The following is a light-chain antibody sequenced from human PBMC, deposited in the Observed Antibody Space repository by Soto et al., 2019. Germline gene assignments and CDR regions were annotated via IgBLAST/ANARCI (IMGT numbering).Light chain of an antibody. CDR2: AAS. CDR3: QQTYSTPQT. Sequence: DIQMTQSPSSLSASVGDRVTITCRASQTISIYLNWYQQKPGKAPTLLIYAASILQSGVPSRFSGSGSGTDFTLTISSLQPEDFATYFCQQTYSTPQTFGQGTKVEIK. J-gene: IGKJ1*01. V-gene: IGKV1-39*01. CDR1: QTISIY.